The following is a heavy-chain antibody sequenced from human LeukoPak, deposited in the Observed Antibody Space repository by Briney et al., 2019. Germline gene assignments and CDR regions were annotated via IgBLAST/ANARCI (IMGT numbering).Heavy chain of an antibody. V-gene: IGHV3-53*01. D-gene: IGHD4-23*01. CDR3: ARESRSRATVVFY. J-gene: IGHJ4*02. CDR1: GFTVSSNY. Sequence: GGSLRLSCAASGFTVSSNYMSWDRQAPGKGLEWVSVIYSGGSTYYADSVKCRFTISRDNSKNTLYLQMNSLRAEDTAVYYCARESRSRATVVFYWGQGTLVTVSS. CDR2: IYSGGST.